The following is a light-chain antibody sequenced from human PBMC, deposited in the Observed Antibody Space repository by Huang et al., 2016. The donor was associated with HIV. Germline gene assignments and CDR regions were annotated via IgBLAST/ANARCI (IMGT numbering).Light chain of an antibody. CDR2: TAS. V-gene: IGKV1-39*01. CDR3: QQSYSTPPT. J-gene: IGKJ2*01. Sequence: DIQMTQFPSSLSASVGDRVNITCRASQNINYFLNWFHQKPGKAPKLLIYTASFLQSGVPSRFSGSGSGTDFTLTISSLQPEDFATYYCQQSYSTPPTFGQGSKLEIK. CDR1: QNINYF.